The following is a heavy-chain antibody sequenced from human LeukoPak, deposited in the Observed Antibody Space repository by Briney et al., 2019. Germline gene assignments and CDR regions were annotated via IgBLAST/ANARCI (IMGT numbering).Heavy chain of an antibody. CDR3: ARVSPNTVPTLPYFDY. V-gene: IGHV3-48*01. D-gene: IGHD4-17*01. Sequence: GGSLRLSCAASGFTFSTYSMNWVRQAPGKGLEWVSYISSSSTTIYYADSVRGRFTISRDNAKNSLYLQMSSLRAEDTAVHYCARVSPNTVPTLPYFDYSGQRTLVTASS. CDR2: ISSSSTTI. CDR1: GFTFSTYS. J-gene: IGHJ4*02.